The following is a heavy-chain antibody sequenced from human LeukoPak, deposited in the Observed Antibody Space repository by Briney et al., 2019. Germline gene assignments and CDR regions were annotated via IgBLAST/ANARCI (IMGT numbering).Heavy chain of an antibody. CDR2: ISVSGGST. D-gene: IGHD3-22*01. CDR1: GFTFSKYA. Sequence: PGGSLRLSCAASGFTFSKYAMTWVRRAPGKGLEWVSGISVSGGSTNYADSVKGRFTISRDNSKNTLYLQMNSLRAEDTAVYYCAKSNYFDSGGYYFFDYWGQGTLVTVSS. V-gene: IGHV3-23*01. J-gene: IGHJ4*02. CDR3: AKSNYFDSGGYYFFDY.